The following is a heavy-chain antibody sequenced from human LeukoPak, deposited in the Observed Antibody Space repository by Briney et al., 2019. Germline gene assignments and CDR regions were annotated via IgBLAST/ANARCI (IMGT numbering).Heavy chain of an antibody. Sequence: GGSLRLSCAASGFTFSSYGMNWVRQAPGKGLEWVSYSSSTGNTVFYADSVKGRFTISRDNAKNSLYLQMNNLIDEDTAVYYCARDWYSNTWHPDCWGQGTLVTVSS. J-gene: IGHJ4*02. CDR2: SSSTGNTV. CDR3: ARDWYSNTWHPDC. CDR1: GFTFSSYG. D-gene: IGHD1-26*01. V-gene: IGHV3-48*02.